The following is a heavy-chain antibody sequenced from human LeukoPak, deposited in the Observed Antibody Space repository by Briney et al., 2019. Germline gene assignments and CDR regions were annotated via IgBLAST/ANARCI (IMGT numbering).Heavy chain of an antibody. CDR3: ARGRGYCSSTSCLNWFDP. CDR1: GFTFSSYS. V-gene: IGHV3-21*01. J-gene: IGHJ5*02. Sequence: GVLRLSCAASGFTFSSYSMNWVRQAPGKGLEWVSSISSSSTYIYYADSVKGRFTISRDNAKNSLYLQMNSLRAEDTAVYYCARGRGYCSSTSCLNWFDPWGQGTLVTVSS. D-gene: IGHD2-2*01. CDR2: ISSSSTYI.